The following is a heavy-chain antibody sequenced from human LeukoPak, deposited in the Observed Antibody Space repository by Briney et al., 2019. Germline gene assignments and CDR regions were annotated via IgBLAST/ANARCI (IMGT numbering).Heavy chain of an antibody. D-gene: IGHD3-10*01. Sequence: SETLSLTCTVSGGSISSSTYLWGWIRQPPGKGLEWIGSIYYSGSTYYKPSLKSRVTTSVDTSKNQFSLKLSSVTAADTAVYYCAGEVLTHYYGSGTYYNVHYWGEGTLVTVSS. CDR3: AGEVLTHYYGSGTYYNVHY. CDR1: GGSISSSTYL. CDR2: IYYSGST. V-gene: IGHV4-39*02. J-gene: IGHJ4*02.